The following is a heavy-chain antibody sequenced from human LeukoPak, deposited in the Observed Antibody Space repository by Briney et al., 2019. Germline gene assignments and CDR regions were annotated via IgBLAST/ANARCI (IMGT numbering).Heavy chain of an antibody. CDR3: AGGTTALMDV. CDR1: GFPFSSYS. Sequence: PGGSLRLSCAASGFPFSSYSMNWVRQAPGKGLEWVSSISSGTSFIYYADSVKGRFTISRDNAKNSLYLQMSSLRAEDTAVYYCAGGTTALMDVWGKGTTVTVSS. D-gene: IGHD2-21*02. J-gene: IGHJ6*03. V-gene: IGHV3-21*01. CDR2: ISSGTSFI.